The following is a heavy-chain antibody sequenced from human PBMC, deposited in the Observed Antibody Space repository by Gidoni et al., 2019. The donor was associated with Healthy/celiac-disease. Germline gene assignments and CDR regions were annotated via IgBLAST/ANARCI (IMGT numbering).Heavy chain of an antibody. V-gene: IGHV3-15*01. CDR2: INSKTDGGTT. D-gene: IGHD3-22*01. CDR1: GFTFSNAW. Sequence: EVQLVESGGGLVKPGGSLRLSCAASGFTFSNAWMSWVRQAPGKGLEWVCRINSKTDGGTTDYAAPVNGRFTISRDDSKNTLYLQMNSLKTEDTAVYYCSYYYDSSGYYGDDAFDIWGQGTMVTVSS. CDR3: SYYYDSSGYYGDDAFDI. J-gene: IGHJ3*02.